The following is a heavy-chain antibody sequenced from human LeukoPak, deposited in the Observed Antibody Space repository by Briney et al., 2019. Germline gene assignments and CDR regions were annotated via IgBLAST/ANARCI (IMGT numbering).Heavy chain of an antibody. CDR2: IYSGGST. V-gene: IGHV3-66*02. J-gene: IGHJ3*02. Sequence: GESLKISCAASGLTVSSNYMSWVRQAPGKGLEWVSVIYSGGSTYYADSVKGRFTISRDNSKNTLYLQMNSLRAEDTAVYYCASEYYDFWSGSPDAFDIWGQGQWSPSLQ. CDR3: ASEYYDFWSGSPDAFDI. CDR1: GLTVSSNY. D-gene: IGHD3-3*01.